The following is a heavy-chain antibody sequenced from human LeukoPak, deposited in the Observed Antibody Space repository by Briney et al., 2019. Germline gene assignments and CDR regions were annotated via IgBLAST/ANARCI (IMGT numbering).Heavy chain of an antibody. CDR2: ISYDGSNK. CDR3: AKISWNYDILTGSPPPGFDP. CDR1: GFTFSSYT. Sequence: PGGSLRLSCAASGFTFSSYTMHWVRQAPGKGLEWVAVISYDGSNKYYADSVKGRFTISRDNSKNTLYLQMNSLRAEDTAVYYCAKISWNYDILTGSPPPGFDPWGQGTLVTVSS. V-gene: IGHV3-30*04. J-gene: IGHJ5*02. D-gene: IGHD3-9*01.